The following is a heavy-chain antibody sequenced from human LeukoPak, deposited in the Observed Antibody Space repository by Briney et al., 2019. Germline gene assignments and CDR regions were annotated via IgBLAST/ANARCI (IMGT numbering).Heavy chain of an antibody. Sequence: GGSLRLSCAASGFTFSSYAMSWVRQAPGKGLEWASAISGSGGSTYYADSVKGRFTVSRDNSKNTLYLQMNSLRAEDTAVYYCARKQLGYFDYWGQGTLVTVSS. CDR1: GFTFSSYA. V-gene: IGHV3-23*01. J-gene: IGHJ4*02. CDR3: ARKQLGYFDY. CDR2: ISGSGGST. D-gene: IGHD5-18*01.